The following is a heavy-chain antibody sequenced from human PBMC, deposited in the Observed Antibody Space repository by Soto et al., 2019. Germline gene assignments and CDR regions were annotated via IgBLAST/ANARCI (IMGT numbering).Heavy chain of an antibody. CDR2: KSISGST. CDR3: ARSLGSAAGWSFDV. CDR1: GASMSDYF. Sequence: LSLTCTVSGASMSDYFWTWIRLPAGKRLEWIGRKSISGSTDYNPSLKGRASMSVDTSKNQFSLRLISVTAADTALYYCARSLGSAAGWSFDVWGQGILVTVSS. J-gene: IGHJ4*02. D-gene: IGHD3-16*01. V-gene: IGHV4-4*07.